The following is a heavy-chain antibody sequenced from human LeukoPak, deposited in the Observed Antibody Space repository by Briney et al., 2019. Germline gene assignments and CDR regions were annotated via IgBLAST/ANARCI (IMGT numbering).Heavy chain of an antibody. Sequence: GASVKVPCKASGYTFTGYYIHWVRQAAGQGLEWMGWINPNTGVTNYPQKFQGRVTLTSDTSISTAYMELRRLTFDDTAVYYCARDGTSNWLNLVYWGQGTLVTVSP. J-gene: IGHJ4*02. CDR1: GYTFTGYY. D-gene: IGHD1-1*01. CDR3: ARDGTSNWLNLVY. V-gene: IGHV1-2*02. CDR2: INPNTGVT.